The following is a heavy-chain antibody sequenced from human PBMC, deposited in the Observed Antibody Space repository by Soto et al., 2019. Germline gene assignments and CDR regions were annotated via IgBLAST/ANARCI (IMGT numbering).Heavy chain of an antibody. V-gene: IGHV3-23*01. CDR2: ISGSGGST. Sequence: VGSLRLSCAASGFTFSSYAMSWVRQAPGKGLEWVSAISGSGGSTYYADSVKGRFTISRDNSKNTLYLQMNSLRAEDTAVYYCAKDRVSSSSYYYSGMDVWGQGTTGTVSS. CDR1: GFTFSSYA. CDR3: AKDRVSSSSYYYSGMDV. D-gene: IGHD6-13*01. J-gene: IGHJ6*02.